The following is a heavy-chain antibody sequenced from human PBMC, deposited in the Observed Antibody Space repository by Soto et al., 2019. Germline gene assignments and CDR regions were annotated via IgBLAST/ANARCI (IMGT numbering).Heavy chain of an antibody. J-gene: IGHJ5*02. V-gene: IGHV4-34*01. Sequence: QVQLQQWGAGLLKPSETLSLTCAVYGGSFSGYYWSWIRQPPGKGLEWIGEINHSGSTNYNPSLKRRVTISVATSKNQFSLKLSSVTAADTAVYYCARGRSWWRAAGNWFDPWGQGTLVTVSS. D-gene: IGHD2-15*01. CDR2: INHSGST. CDR1: GGSFSGYY. CDR3: ARGRSWWRAAGNWFDP.